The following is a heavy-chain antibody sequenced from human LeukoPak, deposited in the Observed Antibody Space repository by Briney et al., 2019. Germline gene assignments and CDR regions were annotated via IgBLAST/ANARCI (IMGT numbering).Heavy chain of an antibody. V-gene: IGHV4-59*01. J-gene: IGHJ4*02. CDR1: GGSISSYY. CDR2: IYYSGYT. D-gene: IGHD3-16*01. CDR3: ARAVWGSPYFDY. Sequence: SETLSLTCTVSGGSISSYYWSWIRQPPGKGLEWIGYIYYSGYTNYNPSLKSRVTISVDTSKNQFSLKLSSVTAADTAVYYCARAVWGSPYFDYWGQGTLVTVSP.